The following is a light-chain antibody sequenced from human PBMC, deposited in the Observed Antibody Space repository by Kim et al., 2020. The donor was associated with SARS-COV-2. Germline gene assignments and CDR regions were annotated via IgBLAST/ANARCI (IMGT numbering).Light chain of an antibody. V-gene: IGLV3-1*01. J-gene: IGLJ2*01. CDR2: EDT. CDR1: QLGDKF. CDR3: QTWDSSTVV. Sequence: SYELTQPPSVSVSPGQTASITCSGDQLGDKFVYWYQQKLGQSPALVIYEDTKRPSGIPERFSGSNSGNTATLTISGTQAMDEADYYCQTWDSSTVVFGGGTKLTVL.